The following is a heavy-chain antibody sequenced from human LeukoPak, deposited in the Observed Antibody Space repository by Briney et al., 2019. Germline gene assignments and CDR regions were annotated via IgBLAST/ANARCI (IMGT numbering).Heavy chain of an antibody. CDR1: GFTFSTYS. Sequence: PGGSLRLSCAVSGFTFSTYSMNWVRQAPGKGLEWVSTITNTGGSSYYADSVKGRFTISRDNSNNTLYLQMHSLRAEDTAVYYCARISGSGSNYYYYYMDVWGKGTAVTISS. J-gene: IGHJ6*03. CDR3: ARISGSGSNYYYYYMDV. D-gene: IGHD3-10*01. V-gene: IGHV3-23*01. CDR2: ITNTGGSS.